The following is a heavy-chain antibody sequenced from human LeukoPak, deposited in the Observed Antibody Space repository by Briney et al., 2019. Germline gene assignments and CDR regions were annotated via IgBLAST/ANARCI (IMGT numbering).Heavy chain of an antibody. D-gene: IGHD5-18*01. CDR1: GFTFSSYA. V-gene: IGHV3-30-3*01. CDR3: AREGIQLWCLDH. J-gene: IGHJ4*02. Sequence: PGGSLRLSCAASGFTFSSYAMHWVRQAPGKGLEWVAVISYDGSNKYYADSVKGRFTISRDNSKNTLYLQMNSLRAEDTAVYYCAREGIQLWCLDHWGQGTLVTVSS. CDR2: ISYDGSNK.